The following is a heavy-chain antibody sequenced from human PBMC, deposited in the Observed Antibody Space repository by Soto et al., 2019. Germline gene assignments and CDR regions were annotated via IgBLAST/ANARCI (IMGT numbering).Heavy chain of an antibody. J-gene: IGHJ4*02. CDR2: IYYSGST. Sequence: QVQLQESGPGLVKPSQTLSLTCTVSGGSISSGDYYWSWIRQPPGKGLEWIVYIYYSGSTYYNPSLKSRVTISVDTSKNQFSLKLSSVTAADTAVYYCARVGYYDSSGYYYDPPFDYWGQGTLVTVSS. D-gene: IGHD3-22*01. CDR3: ARVGYYDSSGYYYDPPFDY. V-gene: IGHV4-30-4*01. CDR1: GGSISSGDYY.